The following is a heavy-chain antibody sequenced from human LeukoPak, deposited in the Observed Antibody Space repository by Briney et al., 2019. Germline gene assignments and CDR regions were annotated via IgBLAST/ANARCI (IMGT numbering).Heavy chain of an antibody. D-gene: IGHD2-15*01. CDR3: ARRVTPSRRIVVVGAATKGYNWFDP. J-gene: IGHJ5*02. Sequence: SETLSLTCTVSGGSISSYYWSWIRQPPGKGLEWIGYIYYSGSTNYNPSLKSRATISVDTSKKQFSLKRSFVTAAHTAVYYCARRVTPSRRIVVVGAATKGYNWFDPWGQGTLVTVSS. CDR2: IYYSGST. V-gene: IGHV4-59*12. CDR1: GGSISSYY.